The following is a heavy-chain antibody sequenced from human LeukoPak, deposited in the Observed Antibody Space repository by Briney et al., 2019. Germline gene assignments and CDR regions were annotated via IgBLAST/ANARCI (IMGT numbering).Heavy chain of an antibody. V-gene: IGHV1-18*01. CDR3: ARVSDYYGSGSYPD. CDR2: ISAYNGNT. D-gene: IGHD3-10*01. J-gene: IGHJ4*02. Sequence: GASVKVSCKASGYTFTIYGISWVRQAPGQGLEWMGWISAYNGNTNYAQKLQGRVTMTTDTSTSTAYMELRSLRSDDTAVYYCARVSDYYGSGSYPDWGQGTLVTVSS. CDR1: GYTFTIYG.